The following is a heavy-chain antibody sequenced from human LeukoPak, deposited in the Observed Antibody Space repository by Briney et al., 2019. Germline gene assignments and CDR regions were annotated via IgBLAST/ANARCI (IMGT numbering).Heavy chain of an antibody. CDR1: GFTFSVYW. Sequence: GGSLRLSCAASGFTFSVYWMTWVRQAPGKGLEWVANINQDGTEKYYVDSVKGRFTISRDNAKNSLYLQMNSLRAEDTAVYYCGEVMKGAWFPNYWGQGTLVTVSS. V-gene: IGHV3-7*05. D-gene: IGHD2-21*01. J-gene: IGHJ4*02. CDR2: INQDGTEK. CDR3: GEVMKGAWFPNY.